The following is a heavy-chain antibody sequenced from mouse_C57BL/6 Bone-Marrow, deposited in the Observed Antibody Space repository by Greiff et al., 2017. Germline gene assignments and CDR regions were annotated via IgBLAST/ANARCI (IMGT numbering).Heavy chain of an antibody. CDR1: GFTFSDAW. V-gene: IGHV6-6*01. CDR3: TSPHVGGAWFAY. CDR2: IRNEANNHAT. J-gene: IGHJ3*01. Sequence: EVKLVESGGGLVQPGGSMKLSCAASGFTFSDAWMDWVRQSPEKGLEWVAEIRNEANNHATYYAESVKGRFTISRDDSKSSVYLQMNSERAEVTGIYNCTSPHVGGAWFAYWGQGTLVTVSA.